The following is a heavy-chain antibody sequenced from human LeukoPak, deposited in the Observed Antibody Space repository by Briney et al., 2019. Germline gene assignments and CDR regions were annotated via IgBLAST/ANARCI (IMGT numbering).Heavy chain of an antibody. Sequence: PSETLSLTCAVYGGSFSGYYWSWIRQPPGKGLEWIGEINHSGSTNYNPSLKSRVTISVDTSKNQFSLKLSSVTAADTAVYYCARERRRGIAAAGTPGFDPWGREPWSPSPQ. D-gene: IGHD6-13*01. CDR3: ARERRRGIAAAGTPGFDP. J-gene: IGHJ5*02. CDR1: GGSFSGYY. CDR2: INHSGST. V-gene: IGHV4-34*01.